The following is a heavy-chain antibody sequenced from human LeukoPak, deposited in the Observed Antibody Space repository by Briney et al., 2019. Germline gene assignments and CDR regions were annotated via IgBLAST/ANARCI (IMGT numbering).Heavy chain of an antibody. CDR1: GGSFSGYY. V-gene: IGHV4-34*01. Sequence: PSETLSLTCAVYGGSFSGYYWSWIRQPPGKGLEWIGEINHSGSTNYNPSLKSRVTISVDTSKNQFSLKLSSVTAADTAVYYCARSYAGNGGNWFDPWGQGTLVTVSS. D-gene: IGHD3-16*01. CDR3: ARSYAGNGGNWFDP. J-gene: IGHJ5*02. CDR2: INHSGST.